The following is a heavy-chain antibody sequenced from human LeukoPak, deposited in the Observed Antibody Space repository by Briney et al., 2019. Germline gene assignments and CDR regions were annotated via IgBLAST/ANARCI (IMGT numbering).Heavy chain of an antibody. J-gene: IGHJ3*02. V-gene: IGHV3-15*01. CDR3: ITDITMVRGVIITVHAFDI. D-gene: IGHD3-10*01. CDR2: IRSKTDGGTT. Sequence: ESLSLTCTVSGVSISGYYWSWIRQPPGKGLEWVGRIRSKTDGGTTDYAAPVKGRFTISRDDSKNTLYLQMNSLETEDTAVYYCITDITMVRGVIITVHAFDIWGQGTMVTVSS. CDR1: GVSISGYY.